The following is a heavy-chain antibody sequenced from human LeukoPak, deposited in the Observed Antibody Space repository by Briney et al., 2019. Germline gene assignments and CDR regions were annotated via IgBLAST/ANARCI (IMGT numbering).Heavy chain of an antibody. CDR3: ARHYNWNYDY. V-gene: IGHV5-51*01. CDR1: GYRFTTYW. CDR2: INPGDSDT. Sequence: GESLQISCQGSGYRFTTYWIGWVRQMPGKGLEWMGIINPGDSDTRYSPSFQGQVTISADKSISTAYLLWSSLKASDTAMYYCARHYNWNYDYWGQGTLVTVSS. J-gene: IGHJ4*02. D-gene: IGHD1-7*01.